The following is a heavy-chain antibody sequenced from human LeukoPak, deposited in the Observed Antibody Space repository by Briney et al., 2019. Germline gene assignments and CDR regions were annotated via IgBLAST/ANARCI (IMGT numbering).Heavy chain of an antibody. CDR1: AYTFTSYD. CDR3: ARVSGFERKDSFSY. V-gene: IGHV1-8*01. J-gene: IGHJ4*02. Sequence: ASVKLSCKASAYTFTSYDINWVRHATGQGLEWMGWMNPNSGNTGYAQRFQGRVTMTRDNSISTAYMELSNLTSEDTAVYFCARVSGFERKDSFSYWGQGTLVTVSS. D-gene: IGHD5-12*01. CDR2: MNPNSGNT.